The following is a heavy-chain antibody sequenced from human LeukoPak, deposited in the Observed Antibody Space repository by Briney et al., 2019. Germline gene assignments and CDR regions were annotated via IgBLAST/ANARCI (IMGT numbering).Heavy chain of an antibody. D-gene: IGHD1-1*01. Sequence: GGSLRLSCAASGFTFSDYYMSWVRQAPGKGLEWVSYISGSSGYTKYADSVKGRFTISRDNAKNSLYLQVNSLRAEDTAVYYCARGTGSTAYFDYWGQGTPVTVSS. J-gene: IGHJ4*02. V-gene: IGHV3-11*06. CDR3: ARGTGSTAYFDY. CDR1: GFTFSDYY. CDR2: ISGSSGYT.